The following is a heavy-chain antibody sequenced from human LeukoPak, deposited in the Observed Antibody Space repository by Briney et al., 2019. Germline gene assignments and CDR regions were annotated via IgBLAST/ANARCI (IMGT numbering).Heavy chain of an antibody. CDR2: TYYRSTWYN. CDR3: P. V-gene: IGHV6-1*01. D-gene: IGHD2-2*01. Sequence: SQTLPLTCAISGDSVSSKNATWKWIRQSPSRGLEWLGRTYYRSTWYNDYAVSVRGRITVNPDTSKNQFSLHLNCARRLTQYDCFDPWGQGILVTVSS. J-gene: IGHJ5*02. CDR1: GDSVSSKNAT.